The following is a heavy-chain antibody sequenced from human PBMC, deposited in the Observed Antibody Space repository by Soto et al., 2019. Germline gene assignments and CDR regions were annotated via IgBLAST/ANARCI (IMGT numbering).Heavy chain of an antibody. D-gene: IGHD3-3*01. CDR2: IHPRDSDT. CDR1: GCFFSDYW. Sequence: GEYLKISCQGSGCFFSDYWIGWVRQLPGRGLEWMGIIHPRDSDTKYSPSFQGHVTFSVDTSISTAFLYWNSLKASDTAIYYCARQYYIFLCVFYPGSSYTVFRGPGTLGT. CDR3: ARQYYIFLCVFYPGSSYTVF. V-gene: IGHV5-51*01. J-gene: IGHJ4*03.